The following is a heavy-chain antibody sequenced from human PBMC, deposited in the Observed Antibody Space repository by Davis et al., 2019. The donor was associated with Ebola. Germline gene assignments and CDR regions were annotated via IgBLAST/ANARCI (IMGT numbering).Heavy chain of an antibody. CDR1: GFTFSSYG. J-gene: IGHJ6*02. Sequence: GGSLRLSCAASGFTFSSYGMHWVRQAPGKGLEWVAVIWYDGSNKYYADSVKGRFTISRDNAKNSLYLQMNSLRAEDTALYYCAKDLRSTSYYYYGMDVWGQGTTVTVSS. CDR2: IWYDGSNK. D-gene: IGHD2-2*01. V-gene: IGHV3-33*03. CDR3: AKDLRSTSYYYYGMDV.